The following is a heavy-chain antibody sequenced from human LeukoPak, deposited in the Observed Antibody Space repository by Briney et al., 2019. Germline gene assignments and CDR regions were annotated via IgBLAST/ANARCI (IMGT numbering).Heavy chain of an antibody. Sequence: SETLSLTCTVSGGSISSSSYYWGWIRQPPGKGLEWIGSIYYSGSTYYNPSLKSRVTTSVDTSKNQFSLKLSSVTAADTAVYYCARTHSSSWFPGAFDIWGQGTMVTVSS. CDR1: GGSISSSSYY. CDR2: IYYSGST. D-gene: IGHD6-13*01. V-gene: IGHV4-39*01. J-gene: IGHJ3*02. CDR3: ARTHSSSWFPGAFDI.